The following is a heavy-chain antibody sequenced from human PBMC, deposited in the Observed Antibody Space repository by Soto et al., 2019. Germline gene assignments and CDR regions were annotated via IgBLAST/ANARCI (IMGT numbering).Heavy chain of an antibody. Sequence: QVQLVESGGGVLQHGRSLRLSGAASRFTFSNYGMQWVRHAPVKGLGWVAVISHDGTVKYYADSVKGRFTISRDNFPNTLDLQMDSLRAEDTAVYYCAKERDTRSGSCFDSWGQGSLVTVCS. D-gene: IGHD5-18*01. CDR1: RFTFSNYG. J-gene: IGHJ4*02. CDR2: ISHDGTVK. V-gene: IGHV3-30*18. CDR3: AKERDTRSGSCFDS.